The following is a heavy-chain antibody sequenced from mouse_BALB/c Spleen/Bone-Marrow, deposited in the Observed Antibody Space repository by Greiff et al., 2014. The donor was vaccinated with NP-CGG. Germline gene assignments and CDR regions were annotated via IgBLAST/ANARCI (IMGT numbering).Heavy chain of an antibody. V-gene: IGHV2-9*02. CDR1: GFSLTSYG. Sequence: VQLVESGPGPVAPSQNLSITCTVSGFSLTSYGVHWVRQPPGKGLEWLGVIWAGGSTNYNSALMSRLSISKDNSKSQVFLKMNSLQTDDAAMYYCASPIYYDYPLFAYWGQGTLVTVSA. D-gene: IGHD2-4*01. J-gene: IGHJ3*01. CDR2: IWAGGST. CDR3: ASPIYYDYPLFAY.